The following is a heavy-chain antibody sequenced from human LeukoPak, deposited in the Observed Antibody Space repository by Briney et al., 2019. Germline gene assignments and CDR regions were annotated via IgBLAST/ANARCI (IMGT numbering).Heavy chain of an antibody. CDR1: GFSFGDYA. J-gene: IGHJ4*02. V-gene: IGHV3-49*04. Sequence: GGSLRLFCTASGFSFGDYAMTWVRQAPGKGLECVGVIRSKAYGETTEYAASVKGRFTISRDDSKTIAYLQMHSLEAEDTAVYYCARGRNYFDYWGQGTLVTVSS. CDR3: ARGRNYFDY. CDR2: IRSKAYGETT.